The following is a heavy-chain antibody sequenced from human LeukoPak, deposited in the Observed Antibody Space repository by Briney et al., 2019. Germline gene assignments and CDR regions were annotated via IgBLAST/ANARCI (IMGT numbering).Heavy chain of an antibody. D-gene: IGHD3-22*01. CDR1: GGSISSGSYY. Sequence: SSETLSLTCTVSGGSISSGSYYWSWIRQPAGKGLEWIGRIYTSGSTNYNPSLKSRVTKSVDTSKNQFSLKLSSVTAADTAVYYCASGLSDSSGYYGLDYWGQGTLVTVSS. CDR2: IYTSGST. CDR3: ASGLSDSSGYYGLDY. V-gene: IGHV4-61*02. J-gene: IGHJ4*02.